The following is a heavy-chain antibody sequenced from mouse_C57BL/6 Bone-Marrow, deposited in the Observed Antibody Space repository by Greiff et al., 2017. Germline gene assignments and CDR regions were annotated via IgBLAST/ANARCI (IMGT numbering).Heavy chain of an antibody. J-gene: IGHJ4*01. CDR2: IDPSDSYT. Sequence: QVQLQQPGAELVRPGTSVKLSCKASGYTFTSYWMHWVKQRPGQGLEWIGVIDPSDSYTNYNQKFKGKATLTVDTSSSTAYMQLSSLTSEDSAVXSCEGSAYYGSIPYARDYWGQGTSVTVSS. V-gene: IGHV1-59*01. CDR3: EGSAYYGSIPYARDY. CDR1: GYTFTSYW. D-gene: IGHD1-1*01.